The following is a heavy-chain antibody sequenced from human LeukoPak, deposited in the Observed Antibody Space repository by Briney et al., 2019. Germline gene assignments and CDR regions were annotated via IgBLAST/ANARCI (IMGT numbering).Heavy chain of an antibody. Sequence: SETLSLTCAVYGGSFSGYYWSWIRQPPGKGLEWIGEINHSGSTNYNPSLKSRVTISVDTSKNQFSLKLSSVTAADTAVYYCARTAAAGIFYYYYYYMDAWGKGTTVTVSS. CDR3: ARTAAAGIFYYYYYYMDA. V-gene: IGHV4-34*01. CDR1: GGSFSGYY. CDR2: INHSGST. J-gene: IGHJ6*03. D-gene: IGHD6-13*01.